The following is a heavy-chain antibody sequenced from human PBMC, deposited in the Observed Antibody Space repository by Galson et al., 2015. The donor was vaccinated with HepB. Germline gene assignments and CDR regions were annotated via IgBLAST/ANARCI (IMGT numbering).Heavy chain of an antibody. D-gene: IGHD3-3*01. CDR2: ISAYNGNT. V-gene: IGHV1-18*04. Sequence: SVKVSCKASGYTFTSYGISWVRQAPGQGLEWMGWISAYNGNTNYAQKLQGRVTMTTDTSTSTAYMELRSLRSDDTAVYYCARGITIFGVVLPIDYWGQGILVTVSS. J-gene: IGHJ4*02. CDR3: ARGITIFGVVLPIDY. CDR1: GYTFTSYG.